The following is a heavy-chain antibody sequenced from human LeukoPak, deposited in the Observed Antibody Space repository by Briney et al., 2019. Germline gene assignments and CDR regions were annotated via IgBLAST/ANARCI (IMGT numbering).Heavy chain of an antibody. Sequence: GGSLRLSCAASGFTFSSYAMHWVRQAPGKGLEWVAVISYDGSKKYYADSVKGRFTISRDNSKNTLYLQMNSLRAEDTAVYYCARGRGQWLAKGFDYWGQGTLVTVSS. CDR2: ISYDGSKK. CDR3: ARGRGQWLAKGFDY. J-gene: IGHJ4*02. CDR1: GFTFSSYA. V-gene: IGHV3-30*04. D-gene: IGHD6-19*01.